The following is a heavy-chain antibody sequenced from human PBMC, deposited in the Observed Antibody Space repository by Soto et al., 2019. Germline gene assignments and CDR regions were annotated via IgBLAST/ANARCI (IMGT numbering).Heavy chain of an antibody. Sequence: QVQLVQSGVEVKKPGASVKVSCKASGYTFTSYDINWVRQATGQGLEWMGWMNPNSGNTGYAQKFQGRVTMTRNTSISTAYMELSSLRSDDTAVYYCARERAADGSNRFDPWGQGTLVIVSS. D-gene: IGHD6-13*01. CDR1: GYTFTSYD. J-gene: IGHJ5*02. CDR3: ARERAADGSNRFDP. CDR2: MNPNSGNT. V-gene: IGHV1-8*01.